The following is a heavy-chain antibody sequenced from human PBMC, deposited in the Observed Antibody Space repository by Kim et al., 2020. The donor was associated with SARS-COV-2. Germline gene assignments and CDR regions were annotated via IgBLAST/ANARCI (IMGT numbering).Heavy chain of an antibody. Sequence: KSRVTISVDASKNQFSLKLSAVTAADTAVYYCARGLRYCSSTSCQRWFDPWGQGTLVTVSS. CDR3: ARGLRYCSSTSCQRWFDP. D-gene: IGHD2-2*01. J-gene: IGHJ5*02. V-gene: IGHV4-34*01.